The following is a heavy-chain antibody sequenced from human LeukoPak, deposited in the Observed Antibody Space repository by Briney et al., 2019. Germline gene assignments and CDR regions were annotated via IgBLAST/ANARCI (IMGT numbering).Heavy chain of an antibody. CDR3: ARDSFSSGWYLGAFDI. V-gene: IGHV3-21*01. Sequence: GGSLRLSCAASGFTFSSYSMNWVRQAPGKGLEWVSSISSSSSYIYYADSVEGRFTISRDNAKNSLYLQMDSLRAEDTAVYYCARDSFSSGWYLGAFDIWGQGTMVTVSS. CDR1: GFTFSSYS. D-gene: IGHD6-19*01. CDR2: ISSSSSYI. J-gene: IGHJ3*02.